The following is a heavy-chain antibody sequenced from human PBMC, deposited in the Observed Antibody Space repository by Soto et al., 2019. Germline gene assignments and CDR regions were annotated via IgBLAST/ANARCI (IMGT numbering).Heavy chain of an antibody. CDR2: IYYSGST. D-gene: IGHD3-3*01. CDR3: ARTGYDFWSGFFDY. Sequence: SETLSLTCTVSGGSISSGGYYWSWIRQHPGKGLEWIGYIYYSGSTYYNPSLKSRVTISVDTSKNQFSLKLSSVTAADTAVYYCARTGYDFWSGFFDYWGQGTLVTVSS. J-gene: IGHJ4*02. CDR1: GGSISSGGYY. V-gene: IGHV4-31*03.